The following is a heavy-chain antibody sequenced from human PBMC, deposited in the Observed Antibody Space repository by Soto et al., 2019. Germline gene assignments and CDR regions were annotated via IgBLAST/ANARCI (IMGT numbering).Heavy chain of an antibody. CDR1: GFTFSSYS. CDR2: ISSSSSYI. J-gene: IGHJ6*02. Sequence: EVQLVESGGGLVKPGGSLRLSCAASGFTFSSYSMNWVRQAPGKGLEWVSSISSSSSYIYYADSVKGRFTISRDNAKNSLYLQMNSLRAEDTAVYYCAREFGPGTTSGMDVWGQGTTVTVSS. V-gene: IGHV3-21*01. CDR3: AREFGPGTTSGMDV. D-gene: IGHD1-7*01.